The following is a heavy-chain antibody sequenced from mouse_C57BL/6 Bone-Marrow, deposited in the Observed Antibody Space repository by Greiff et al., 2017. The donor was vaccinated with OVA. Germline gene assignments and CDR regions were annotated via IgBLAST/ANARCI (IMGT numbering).Heavy chain of an antibody. V-gene: IGHV1-82*01. CDR3: ARRGYFDY. CDR1: GYAFSSSW. Sequence: LQESGPELVKPGASVKISCKASGYAFSSSWMNWVKQRPGKGLEWIGRIYPGDGDTNYNGKFKGKATLTADKSSSTAYMQLSSLTSEDSAVYFCARRGYFDYWGQGTTLTVSS. CDR2: IYPGDGDT. J-gene: IGHJ2*01.